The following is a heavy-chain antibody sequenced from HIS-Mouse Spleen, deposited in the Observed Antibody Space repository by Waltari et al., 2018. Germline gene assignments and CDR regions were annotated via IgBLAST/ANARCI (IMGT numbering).Heavy chain of an antibody. CDR3: EGVYGSGSYYFDY. D-gene: IGHD3-10*01. CDR1: GFTFSTSR. CDR2: ISYDGSNK. J-gene: IGHJ4*02. V-gene: IGHV3-30*03. Sequence: QVQVVESGGRVVQPGRSLGLSFPASGFTFSTSRMHWVRPAPGKGLEWVAVISYDGSNKYYADSVKGRFTISRDNSKNTLYLQMNSLRAEDTAVYYCEGVYGSGSYYFDYWGQGTLVTVSS.